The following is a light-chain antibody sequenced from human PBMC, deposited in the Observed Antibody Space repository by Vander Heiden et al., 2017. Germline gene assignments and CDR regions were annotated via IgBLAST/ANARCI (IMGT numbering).Light chain of an antibody. CDR2: WAS. V-gene: IGKV4-1*01. J-gene: IGKJ1*01. Sequence: DIVMTQSPDSLAVSLGERATINCKSSQSVLYSSNNKNYLAWYQQTPGQPPKLLIYWASTRESGVPGRIGGSGSRADFTLTISSLQDEDVAVYYCQQYYSTPQTFGQGTKVEIK. CDR1: QSVLYSSNNKNY. CDR3: QQYYSTPQT.